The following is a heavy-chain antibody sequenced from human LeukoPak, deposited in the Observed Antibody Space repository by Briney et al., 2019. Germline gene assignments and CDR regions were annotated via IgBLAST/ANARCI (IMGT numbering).Heavy chain of an antibody. J-gene: IGHJ4*02. V-gene: IGHV3-64D*06. CDR2: ISSNGDTT. Sequence: GGSLRLSCSASGFTFSSSAMHWVRQAPGKGLEYVSGISSNGDTTYYADSVKGRFTISRDNSKNTLFLQMSSLRTEDTAVYYCVRRGYNYAYDYWGQGALVTVSS. CDR1: GFTFSSSA. D-gene: IGHD5-18*01. CDR3: VRRGYNYAYDY.